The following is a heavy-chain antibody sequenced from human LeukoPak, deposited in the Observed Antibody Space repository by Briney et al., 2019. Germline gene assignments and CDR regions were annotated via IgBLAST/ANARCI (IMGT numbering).Heavy chain of an antibody. CDR3: ATEVAEGGPQDY. Sequence: PGGSLRLSCAASGFTFSDYYMSWIRQAPGKGLEWLSYISKNGKTIYYADSVKGRFTISRDNSKNTLYLQMNSLRPEDTGLYYCATEVAEGGPQDYWGQGTLVTVSS. V-gene: IGHV3-11*04. CDR2: ISKNGKTI. J-gene: IGHJ4*02. D-gene: IGHD2-15*01. CDR1: GFTFSDYY.